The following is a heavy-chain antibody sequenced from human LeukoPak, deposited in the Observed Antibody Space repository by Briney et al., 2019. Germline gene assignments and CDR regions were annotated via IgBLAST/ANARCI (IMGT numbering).Heavy chain of an antibody. J-gene: IGHJ4*02. V-gene: IGHV3-48*01. CDR3: ARYRMKANFDY. Sequence: GGSLRLSCAASGFTFSSYSMNWVRQAPGKGLEWVSYISSSSTIYYADSVKGRFTISRDNAKNSLYLQMNSLRAEDTAVYYCARYRMKANFDYWGQGTLVTVSS. CDR2: ISSSSTI. CDR1: GFTFSSYS. D-gene: IGHD3-16*02.